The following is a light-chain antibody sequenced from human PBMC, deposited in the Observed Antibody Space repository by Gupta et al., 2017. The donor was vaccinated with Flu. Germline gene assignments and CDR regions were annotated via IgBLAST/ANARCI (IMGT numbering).Light chain of an antibody. Sequence: SVTISCTGTSSDVGGYNYVSWYQQYPGKAPKLMIYEDSKRPSGVPDRFSGSKSGNTASLTVSGLQAEEEADYYCSSYAGSNNWVFGGGTKLTVL. V-gene: IGLV2-8*01. CDR1: SSDVGGYNY. CDR3: SSYAGSNNWV. CDR2: EDS. J-gene: IGLJ3*02.